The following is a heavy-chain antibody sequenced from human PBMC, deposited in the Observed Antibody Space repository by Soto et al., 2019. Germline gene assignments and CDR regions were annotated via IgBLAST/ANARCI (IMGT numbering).Heavy chain of an antibody. Sequence: PSETLSLTCTVSGGSISSGDYYWSWIRQPPGKGLEWIGYIYYSGSTYYNPSLKSRVTISVDTSKNQFSLKLSSVTAADTAVYYCAREGTSTKGYLKDYWGQGTMVTVYS. CDR2: IYYSGST. D-gene: IGHD2-15*01. J-gene: IGHJ4*02. CDR3: AREGTSTKGYLKDY. CDR1: GGSISSGDYY. V-gene: IGHV4-30-4*01.